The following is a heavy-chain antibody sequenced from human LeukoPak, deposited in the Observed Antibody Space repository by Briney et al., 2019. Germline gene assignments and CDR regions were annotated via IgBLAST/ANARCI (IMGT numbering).Heavy chain of an antibody. J-gene: IGHJ4*02. CDR2: INPNSGGT. Sequence: AASVKVSCKASGYTFTGYYMHWVRQAPGQGLEWMGWINPNSGGTNYAQKFQGRVTMTRGTSISTAYMELSRLRSDDTAVYYCFVVAAMALRYYFDYWGQGTLVTVSS. CDR3: FVVAAMALRYYFDY. D-gene: IGHD2-15*01. CDR1: GYTFTGYY. V-gene: IGHV1-2*02.